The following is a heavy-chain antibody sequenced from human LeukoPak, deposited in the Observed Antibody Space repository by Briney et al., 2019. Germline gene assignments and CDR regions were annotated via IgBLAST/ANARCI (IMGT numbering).Heavy chain of an antibody. V-gene: IGHV4-59*01. CDR3: ARERSGSYPPYYFEY. D-gene: IGHD1-26*01. CDR2: IYYSGST. CDR1: DGSISSYY. J-gene: IGHJ4*02. Sequence: SETLSLTCTVSDGSISSYYCAWIRQPPGKGLEWIGSIYYSGSTNYNPSLKSRVTISVDTSKNQFSLKLSSVTAADTAVYYCARERSGSYPPYYFEYWGQGALVTVSS.